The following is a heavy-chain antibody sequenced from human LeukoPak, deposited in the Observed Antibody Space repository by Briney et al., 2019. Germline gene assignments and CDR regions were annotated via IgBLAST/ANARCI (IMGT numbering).Heavy chain of an antibody. CDR3: ARHLGIAAALVDY. CDR1: GYSFTSYW. D-gene: IGHD6-13*01. Sequence: GESLKISCRGPGYSFTSYWIGWVRQMPGKGLEWMGIIYPGDSDTRYSPSFQGQVTITADKSISTAYLQWSSLKASDTAMYYCARHLGIAAALVDYWGQGTLVTVSS. CDR2: IYPGDSDT. J-gene: IGHJ4*02. V-gene: IGHV5-51*01.